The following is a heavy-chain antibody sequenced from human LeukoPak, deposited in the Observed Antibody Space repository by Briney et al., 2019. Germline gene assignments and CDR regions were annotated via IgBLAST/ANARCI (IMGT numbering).Heavy chain of an antibody. Sequence: ASVKVSRKTSGYTFSNYGISWVRQAPGQGLEWMGWITAYNGNRLYAQRFQGRITLTTDTSTSTSYMELRSLEYDDTAIYYCARDNDKVVDHWGQGTLVTVSS. J-gene: IGHJ4*01. CDR1: GYTFSNYG. D-gene: IGHD1-1*01. CDR2: ITAYNGNR. V-gene: IGHV1-18*01. CDR3: ARDNDKVVDH.